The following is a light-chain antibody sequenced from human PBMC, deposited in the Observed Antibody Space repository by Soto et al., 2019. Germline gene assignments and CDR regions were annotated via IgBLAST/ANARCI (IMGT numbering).Light chain of an antibody. CDR2: DAS. V-gene: IGKV3-11*01. CDR3: QQRSYWPLT. J-gene: IGKJ4*02. CDR1: QRIAIS. Sequence: EIVLTQSPATLSLSPGQKATLSCRYSQRIAISIAWYQQKPGQNPRRLIYDASNRATGIPARFSGSGSGTDFTLTVSSIEPEDFAVYYCQQRSYWPLTFGGGTKVEI.